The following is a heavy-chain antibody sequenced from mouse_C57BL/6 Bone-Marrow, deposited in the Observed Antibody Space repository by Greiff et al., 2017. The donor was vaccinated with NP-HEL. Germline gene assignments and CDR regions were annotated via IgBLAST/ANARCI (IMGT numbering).Heavy chain of an antibody. D-gene: IGHD1-1*01. V-gene: IGHV5-9-1*02. Sequence: EVKVEESGEGLVKPGGSLKLSCAASGFTFSSYAMSWVRQTPEKRLEWVAYISSGGDYIYYADTVKGRFTISRDNARNTLYLQMSSLKSEDTAMYYCTLSYYYGSSFYWYFDVWGTGTTVTVSS. CDR1: GFTFSSYA. J-gene: IGHJ1*03. CDR3: TLSYYYGSSFYWYFDV. CDR2: ISSGGDYI.